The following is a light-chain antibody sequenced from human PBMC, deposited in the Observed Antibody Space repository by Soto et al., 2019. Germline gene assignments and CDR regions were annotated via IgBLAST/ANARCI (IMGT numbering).Light chain of an antibody. Sequence: DIQMTQSPSSLSASVGDRVTITCQASQDIGYYLNWYQHKPGKAPKLLIYDAFNFETGVPSRVRAGRSGTHFSFTISGLQPEDVAPYYCQYSRHPPLFGPGTKVDMK. CDR1: QDIGYY. CDR2: DAF. CDR3: QYSRHPPL. J-gene: IGKJ3*01. V-gene: IGKV1-33*01.